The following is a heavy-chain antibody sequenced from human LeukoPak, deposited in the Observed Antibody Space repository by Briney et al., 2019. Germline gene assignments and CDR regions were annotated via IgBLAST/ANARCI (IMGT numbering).Heavy chain of an antibody. CDR1: GYTFTSSG. CDR3: ARWRKWRYGMDV. V-gene: IGHV1-18*01. D-gene: IGHD5-12*01. CDR2: ISAYNGNT. Sequence: ASVKLSCKAVGYTFTSSGISWGPRAPRQRLEWMGWISAYNGNTNYAQKLQGRVTMTTDTSTSTAYMELRSLRSDATAVYYCARWRKWRYGMDVWGQGTTVTVSS. J-gene: IGHJ6*02.